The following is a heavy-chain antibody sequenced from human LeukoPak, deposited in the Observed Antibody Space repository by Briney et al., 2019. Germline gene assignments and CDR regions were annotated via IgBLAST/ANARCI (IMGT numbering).Heavy chain of an antibody. CDR1: GFTLSTYN. J-gene: IGHJ4*02. Sequence: GGSLRLSCAASGFTLSTYNMKWVRQAPRKGLEWVSSISTSSSYIYYADSVKGRFTISRDNAKNSLYLQMNSLRAEDTAVYYCSRLSAMLRGPEPFYYFEYWGQGILVTVSS. V-gene: IGHV3-21*01. D-gene: IGHD3-10*01. CDR2: ISTSSSYI. CDR3: SRLSAMLRGPEPFYYFEY.